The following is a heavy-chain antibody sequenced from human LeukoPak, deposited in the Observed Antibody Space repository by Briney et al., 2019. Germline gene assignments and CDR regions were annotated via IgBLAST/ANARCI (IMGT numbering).Heavy chain of an antibody. Sequence: ASVKVSCKASGYTFTSYDINWVRQATGQGFEWMGWMNPNSGNTGYAQKFQGRVTMTRNTSISTAYMELSSLRSEDTAVYYCARRSIAARTKGGNGWFDPWGQGTLVTGSS. CDR3: ARRSIAARTKGGNGWFDP. D-gene: IGHD6-13*01. CDR1: GYTFTSYD. V-gene: IGHV1-8*01. J-gene: IGHJ5*02. CDR2: MNPNSGNT.